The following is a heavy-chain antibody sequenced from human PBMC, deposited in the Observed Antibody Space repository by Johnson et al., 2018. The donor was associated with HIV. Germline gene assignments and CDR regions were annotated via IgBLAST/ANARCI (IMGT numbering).Heavy chain of an antibody. Sequence: VQLVESGGGLVQPGRSLRLSCAASGFTFDDYAMHWVRQAPGKGLEWVSGISWNSGSIGYADSVKGRFTISRDNAKNSLYPQMNSLRAEDTAVYYCARDHYGRINDAFDIWGQGTMVTVSS. V-gene: IGHV3-9*01. CDR3: ARDHYGRINDAFDI. J-gene: IGHJ3*02. CDR1: GFTFDDYA. CDR2: ISWNSGSI. D-gene: IGHD3-10*01.